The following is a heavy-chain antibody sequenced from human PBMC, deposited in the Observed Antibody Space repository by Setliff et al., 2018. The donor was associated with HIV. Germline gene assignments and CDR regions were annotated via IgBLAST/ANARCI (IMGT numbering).Heavy chain of an antibody. J-gene: IGHJ6*03. Sequence: SETLSLTCTVSGGSISSSSYYWNWFRQYPGKGLEWIGYIHYRGSTNYNPSLKSRVTISVDTSKNQFSLKLSSVTAADTAVYYCARGARDGYNYGGYYYYYYYMDVWGKGTTVTVSS. V-gene: IGHV4-61*05. CDR3: ARGARDGYNYGGYYYYYYYMDV. D-gene: IGHD5-12*01. CDR1: GGSISSSSYY. CDR2: IHYRGST.